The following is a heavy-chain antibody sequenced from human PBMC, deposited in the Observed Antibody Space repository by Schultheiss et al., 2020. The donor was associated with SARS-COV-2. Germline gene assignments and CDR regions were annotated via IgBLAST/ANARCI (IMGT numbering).Heavy chain of an antibody. CDR2: INHSGST. V-gene: IGHV4-34*01. CDR3: ARDLDYYDSSGYTRRGFDY. D-gene: IGHD3-22*01. J-gene: IGHJ4*02. Sequence: SETLSLTCTVSGGSISSYYWSWIRQPPGKGLEWIGEINHSGSTNYNPSLKSRVTISVDTSKNQFSLKLSSVTAADTAVYYCARDLDYYDSSGYTRRGFDYWGQGTLVTVSS. CDR1: GGSISSYY.